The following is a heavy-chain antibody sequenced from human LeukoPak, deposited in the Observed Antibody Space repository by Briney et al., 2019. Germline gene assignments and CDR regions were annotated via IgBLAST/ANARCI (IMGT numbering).Heavy chain of an antibody. CDR3: ARRTYYYGSGSYYFSFDY. J-gene: IGHJ4*02. D-gene: IGHD3-10*01. CDR2: ISGSGGST. Sequence: GGSLRLSCAASGFTFSSYAMSWVRQAPGKGLEWVSAISGSGGSTYYADSVKGRFTTSRDNSKNTLYLQMNSLRAEDTAVYYCARRTYYYGSGSYYFSFDYWGQGTLVTVSS. V-gene: IGHV3-23*01. CDR1: GFTFSSYA.